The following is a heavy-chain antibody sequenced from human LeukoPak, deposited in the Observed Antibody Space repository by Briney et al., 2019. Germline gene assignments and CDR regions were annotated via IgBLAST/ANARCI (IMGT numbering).Heavy chain of an antibody. CDR2: ISAYNGNT. CDR3: AGPSYCSGGRCPFDY. CDR1: VYTFTSYG. D-gene: IGHD2-15*01. Sequence: ASVKVSCKASVYTFTSYGISWVRQAPGQGLEWMGWISAYNGNTDYAEKFQGRVTMTTDTSTSTAYMELRSLRSDDTAVYYCAGPSYCSGGRCPFDYWGQGTLVTVSS. V-gene: IGHV1-18*01. J-gene: IGHJ4*02.